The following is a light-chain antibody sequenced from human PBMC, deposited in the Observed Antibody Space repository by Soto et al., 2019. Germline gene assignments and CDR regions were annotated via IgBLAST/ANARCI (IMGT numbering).Light chain of an antibody. J-gene: IGKJ2*01. CDR1: QSVSTPF. CDR2: ATS. CDR3: QQYGTLPYN. V-gene: IGKV3-20*01. Sequence: EIVLTQSPGTLSLSPGERATLSCRASQSVSTPFLAWFQVKSGQSPKLLIYATSSRATGTPDRFSGSGSGTDFALTISRLEPEDFAVYFCQQYGTLPYNFGRGTKLEIK.